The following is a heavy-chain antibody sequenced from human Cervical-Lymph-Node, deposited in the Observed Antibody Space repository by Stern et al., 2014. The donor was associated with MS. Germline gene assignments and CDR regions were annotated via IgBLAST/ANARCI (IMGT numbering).Heavy chain of an antibody. Sequence: EVQLVESGGGLVQPGGSLRLSCAASGFTFKEYSMNWVRQAPGKGLEWVSSITCGSSDIHYADSVKGRFTISRDNVKNSLYLQMNSLRAEDTALYYCAREDYTQDFDYWGRGTLVTVSS. CDR1: GFTFKEYS. CDR2: ITCGSSDI. CDR3: AREDYTQDFDY. V-gene: IGHV3-21*01. J-gene: IGHJ4*02. D-gene: IGHD4-11*01.